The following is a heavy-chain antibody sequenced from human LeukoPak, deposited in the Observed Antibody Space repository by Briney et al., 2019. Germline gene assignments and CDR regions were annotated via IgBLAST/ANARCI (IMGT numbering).Heavy chain of an antibody. CDR2: IYHSGNT. Sequence: PSETLSLTCSVSGYSISSGYYWGWIRQPPGQGLEWIGSIYHSGNTYYNPSLKSRLTISVDTSKNQFSLKLSSVTAADMAVYYCASSTITMGAFDIWGQGTMVTVSS. J-gene: IGHJ3*02. V-gene: IGHV4-38-2*01. CDR3: ASSTITMGAFDI. CDR1: GYSISSGYY. D-gene: IGHD1-14*01.